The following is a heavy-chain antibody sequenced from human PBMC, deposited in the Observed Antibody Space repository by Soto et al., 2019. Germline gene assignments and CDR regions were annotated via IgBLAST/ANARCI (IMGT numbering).Heavy chain of an antibody. CDR3: ARALAKGGGSASFVY. V-gene: IGHV1-2*02. CDR2: INPNSGGT. Sequence: QVQLVQSGAEVKKPGPSLKVSCKASGYTFTGYYMNWVRQAPGQGPNWMGGINPNSGGTKYPQKFQGRGTLTMDTSITTVYMSLTGLKSDDTAVYYCARALAKGGGSASFVYWGQGTLVAVSA. D-gene: IGHD2-15*01. CDR1: GYTFTGYY. J-gene: IGHJ4*02.